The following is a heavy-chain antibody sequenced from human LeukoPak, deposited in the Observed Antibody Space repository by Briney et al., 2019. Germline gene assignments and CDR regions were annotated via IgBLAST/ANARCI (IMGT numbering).Heavy chain of an antibody. J-gene: IGHJ4*02. Sequence: PGGSLRLSCAASGFTFSSYWMSWVRQAPGKGLEWVANIKQDGSEKYYVDSVKGRFTISRDNAKNSLYLQMNSLRAEDTAVYYCAKAAASRTGMVDYWGQGTLVTVSS. D-gene: IGHD6-13*01. CDR3: AKAAASRTGMVDY. CDR2: IKQDGSEK. CDR1: GFTFSSYW. V-gene: IGHV3-7*01.